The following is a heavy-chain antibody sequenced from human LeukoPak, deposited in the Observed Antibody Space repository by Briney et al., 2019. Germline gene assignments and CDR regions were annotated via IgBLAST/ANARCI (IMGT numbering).Heavy chain of an antibody. CDR1: GFTFSSYW. Sequence: GGSLRHSCAASGFTFSSYWMNWVRQAPGKGLVWVSRINSDGSSTSYADSVKGRFTISRDNAKNTLYLQMNSLRAEDTAVYYCAKDQGSGLGSYSWGYFDYWGQGTLVTVSS. CDR3: AKDQGSGLGSYSWGYFDY. V-gene: IGHV3-74*01. D-gene: IGHD3-10*01. J-gene: IGHJ4*02. CDR2: INSDGSST.